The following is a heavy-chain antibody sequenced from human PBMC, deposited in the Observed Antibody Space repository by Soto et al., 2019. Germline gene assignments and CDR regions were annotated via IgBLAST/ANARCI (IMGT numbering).Heavy chain of an antibody. CDR3: TTNPVRWINYYYYGMDV. Sequence: GGSLRLSCAASGFTFSNAWMNWVRQAPGKGLEWVGRIKSKTDGGTTDYAAPVKGRFTISRDDSKNTLYLQMNSLKTEDTAVYYCTTNPVRWINYYYYGMDVWGQGTTVTVSS. J-gene: IGHJ6*02. CDR2: IKSKTDGGTT. D-gene: IGHD4-4*01. CDR1: GFTFSNAW. V-gene: IGHV3-15*07.